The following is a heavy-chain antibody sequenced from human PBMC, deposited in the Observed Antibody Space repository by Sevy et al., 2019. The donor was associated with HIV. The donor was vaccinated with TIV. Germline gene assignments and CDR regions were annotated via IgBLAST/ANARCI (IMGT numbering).Heavy chain of an antibody. Sequence: ASVKVSCKASGYTFTGYYMHWVRHAPGQGLEWMGWINPNSGGTNYAQKFQDRVTMTRDTSINTAYMELSRLRSDDTALYYCARDMELVDEGTQEFFYWGQGTLVTVSS. J-gene: IGHJ4*02. V-gene: IGHV1-2*02. CDR1: GYTFTGYY. CDR3: ARDMELVDEGTQEFFY. D-gene: IGHD1-7*01. CDR2: INPNSGGT.